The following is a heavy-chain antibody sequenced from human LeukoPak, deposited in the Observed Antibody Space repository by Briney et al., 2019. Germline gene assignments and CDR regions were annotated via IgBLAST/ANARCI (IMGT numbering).Heavy chain of an antibody. Sequence: SCKASGYTFTSYGINWVRQAPGKGLEWISYISTLSNTIYYADSVKGRFTISRDNAKNSVYLQMNRLRVEDTAVYYCARAQELDAWGQGTLVTVSS. J-gene: IGHJ5*02. V-gene: IGHV3-48*03. D-gene: IGHD1-7*01. CDR2: ISTLSNTI. CDR3: ARAQELDA. CDR1: GYTFTSYG.